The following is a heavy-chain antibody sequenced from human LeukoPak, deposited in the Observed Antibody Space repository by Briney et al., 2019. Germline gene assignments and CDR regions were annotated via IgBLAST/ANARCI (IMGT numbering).Heavy chain of an antibody. J-gene: IGHJ5*02. V-gene: IGHV3-23*01. D-gene: IGHD2-15*01. CDR2: ITASGIST. CDR1: GFTFTTYA. CDR3: AKGAGACSGGNCYPNWFDP. Sequence: GGSLRLSCAASGFTFTTYAMSWVRQAPGKGLDWVSTITASGISTYYTDSVKGRFTISRDNSKNTLYLQMNSLRAEDTALYYCAKGAGACSGGNCYPNWFDPWGQGTLITVSS.